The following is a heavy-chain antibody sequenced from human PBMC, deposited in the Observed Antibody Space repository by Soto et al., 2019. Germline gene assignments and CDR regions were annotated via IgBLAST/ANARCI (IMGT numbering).Heavy chain of an antibody. CDR2: ISYDGSNK. CDR1: GFTFSSYG. D-gene: IGHD3-22*01. Sequence: GGSLRLSXAASGFTFSSYGMHWVRQAPGKGLEWVAVISYDGSNKYYADSVKGRFTISRDNSKNTLYLQMNSLRAEDTAVYYCAKGTYYYDSSGYNYPAPYYYYGMDVWGQGTTVTVSS. J-gene: IGHJ6*02. CDR3: AKGTYYYDSSGYNYPAPYYYYGMDV. V-gene: IGHV3-30*18.